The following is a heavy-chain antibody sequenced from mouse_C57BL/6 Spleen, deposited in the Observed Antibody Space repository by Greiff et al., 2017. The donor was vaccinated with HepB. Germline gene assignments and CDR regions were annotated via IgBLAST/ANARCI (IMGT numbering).Heavy chain of an antibody. J-gene: IGHJ2*01. V-gene: IGHV1-64*01. CDR1: GYTFTSYW. CDR2: IHPNSGST. CDR3: ASNFDY. Sequence: QVQLQQPGAGLVKPGASVKLSCMSSGYTFTSYWMHWVEQRPGQGLVWIGMIHPNSGSTNYNEKLKSKSTLTVDKSSSTAYMQHSSLTSEDSAVYYFASNFDYWGRGTTLTVSS.